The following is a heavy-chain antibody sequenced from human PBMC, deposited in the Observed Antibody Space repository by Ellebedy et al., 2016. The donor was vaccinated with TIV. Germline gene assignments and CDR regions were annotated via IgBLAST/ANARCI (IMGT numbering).Heavy chain of an antibody. CDR2: IRKKVNSYST. Sequence: GGSLRLXCAASGFIFSDHYMDWVLQAPGKGLQWVGRIRKKVNSYSTEYAASVKGRFTISRDDSQSSLYLQMNSLNTEDTAVYYCARSGSYSAFHYWGQGTLVTVSS. CDR3: ARSGSYSAFHY. V-gene: IGHV3-72*01. CDR1: GFIFSDHY. D-gene: IGHD3-10*01. J-gene: IGHJ4*02.